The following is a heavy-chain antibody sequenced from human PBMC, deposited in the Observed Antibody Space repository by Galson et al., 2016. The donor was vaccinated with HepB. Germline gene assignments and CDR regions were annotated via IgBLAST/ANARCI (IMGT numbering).Heavy chain of an antibody. D-gene: IGHD2-15*01. CDR2: IGQDGSER. V-gene: IGHV3-7*02. J-gene: IGHJ4*02. CDR3: AMTEFCRGGNCYPDY. Sequence: SLRLSCAAADFSFSSYWVTWVRQAPGKGLEWVANIGQDGSERHYVDSVEGRFTISRDNARNSLSLQMDSLRAEDTAVYYCAMTEFCRGGNCYPDYWGQGTLVTVSS. CDR1: DFSFSSYW.